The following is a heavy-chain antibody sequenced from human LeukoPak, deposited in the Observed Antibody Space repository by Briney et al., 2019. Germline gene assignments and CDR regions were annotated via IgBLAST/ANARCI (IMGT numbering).Heavy chain of an antibody. CDR2: INPNSGGT. Sequence: VASVKVSCKASGYTFTGYYMHWVRQAPGQGLEWMGWINPNSGGTNYAQKFQGRVTMTRDTSNSTAYMELSRLRSDDTAVYYCARDSVHYDFWSGPADPFDPWGQGTLVTVSS. D-gene: IGHD3-3*01. CDR1: GYTFTGYY. CDR3: ARDSVHYDFWSGPADPFDP. V-gene: IGHV1-2*02. J-gene: IGHJ5*02.